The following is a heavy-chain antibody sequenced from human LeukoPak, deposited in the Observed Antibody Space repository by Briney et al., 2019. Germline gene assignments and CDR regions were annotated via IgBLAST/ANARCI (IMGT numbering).Heavy chain of an antibody. D-gene: IGHD2-15*01. CDR2: IYTSGST. V-gene: IGHV4-4*07. J-gene: IGHJ2*01. Sequence: SETLSLTRTVSGGSIISYFWAWLRQPAGEGLEWIGRIYTSGSTDYNPSLKSRVTMSVDTSKNQFSLKLPSVTGADTAVYYCAREGGGQGHGWHYDLWGRGTLVTVSS. CDR1: GGSIISYF. CDR3: AREGGGQGHGWHYDL.